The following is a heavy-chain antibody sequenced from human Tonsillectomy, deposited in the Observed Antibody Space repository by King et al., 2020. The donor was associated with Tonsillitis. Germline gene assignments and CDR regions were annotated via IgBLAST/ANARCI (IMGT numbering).Heavy chain of an antibody. V-gene: IGHV3-30*18. CDR3: AKGASIDGGYDFLEYSQY. J-gene: IGHJ1*01. CDR1: GFTFSDFD. D-gene: IGHD5-12*01. Sequence: VQLVESGGGVVQPGRSLRISCAASGFTFSDFDMHWVRQAPGKGLEWVAVISFDGSNKHCADPVKGRFTISRDNSKNTLYLQMNSLRAEDTAVYYCAKGASIDGGYDFLEYSQYWGQGTLVTVSS. CDR2: ISFDGSNK.